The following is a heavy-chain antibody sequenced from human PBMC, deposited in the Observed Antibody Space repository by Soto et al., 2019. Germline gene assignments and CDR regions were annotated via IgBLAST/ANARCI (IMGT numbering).Heavy chain of an antibody. J-gene: IGHJ3*01. V-gene: IGHV3-30*18. Sequence: PGGSLRLSCAASGFTFSSYDIHWVRQAPGKGLEWVALISYDGSRKYYADSVKGLFTISRDNSKNTLYLQVNSLRAEDTAVYYCAKAYSGHFDVWGQGTMVTVSS. CDR1: GFTFSSYD. CDR2: ISYDGSRK. CDR3: AKAYSGHFDV. D-gene: IGHD1-26*01.